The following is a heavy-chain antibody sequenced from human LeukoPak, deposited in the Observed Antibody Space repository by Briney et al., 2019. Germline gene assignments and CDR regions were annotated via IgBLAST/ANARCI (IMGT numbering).Heavy chain of an antibody. CDR1: GFTFSSYS. V-gene: IGHV3-48*01. CDR3: ARQYGSYVDFDY. D-gene: IGHD3-16*01. J-gene: IGHJ4*02. CDR2: ISSSSSTI. Sequence: GGSLRLSCAASGFTFSSYSMNWVRQAPGKGLEWVSYISSSSSTIYYADSVKGRFTISRDNAKHSLYLQMNSQRAEDTAVYYCARQYGSYVDFDYWGWGSLARVSS.